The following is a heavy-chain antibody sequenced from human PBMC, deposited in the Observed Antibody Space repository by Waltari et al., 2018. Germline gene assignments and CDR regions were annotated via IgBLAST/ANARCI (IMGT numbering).Heavy chain of an antibody. CDR1: GFTFSSYS. D-gene: IGHD6-13*01. CDR2: ISSSGSAI. Sequence: EVQLVESGGGLVQRGGSLRLSCAASGFTFSSYSMNWVRQAPGKGLDWVSYISSSGSAIYYADSVKGRFTISRDNAKNSLYLQMNSLRAEDTAVYYCAREERFSSSWVPLRIGYYFDYWGQGTLVTVSS. J-gene: IGHJ4*02. V-gene: IGHV3-48*04. CDR3: AREERFSSSWVPLRIGYYFDY.